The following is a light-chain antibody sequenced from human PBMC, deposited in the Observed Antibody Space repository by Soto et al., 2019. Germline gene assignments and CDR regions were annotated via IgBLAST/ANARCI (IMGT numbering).Light chain of an antibody. CDR2: DAS. J-gene: IGKJ5*01. V-gene: IGKV3-11*01. CDR3: QQRSSWPSIT. Sequence: ETVLTQSPATLSLSPGERATLSCRASQSVSSSYLAWYQQKPGQAPRLLIYDASNRATGIPARFSGSGSGTDFTLTIGNLEPEDFAVYYCQQRSSWPSITFGQGTRLEIK. CDR1: QSVSSSY.